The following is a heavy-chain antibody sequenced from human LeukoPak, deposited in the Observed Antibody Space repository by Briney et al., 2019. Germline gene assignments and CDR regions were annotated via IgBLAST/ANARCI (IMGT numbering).Heavy chain of an antibody. CDR1: GLTFSSYA. CDR2: ISGSGGST. Sequence: GGSLTLSCAASGLTFSSYAMSWVRQAPGKGLEGVSGISGSGGSTEYADSVKGRFTISRDNSKNTLYLQMNSLSAEDTAVYYCARLIGSVDTAVDYWGQGTLVTVSS. CDR3: ARLIGSVDTAVDY. D-gene: IGHD5-18*01. V-gene: IGHV3-23*01. J-gene: IGHJ4*02.